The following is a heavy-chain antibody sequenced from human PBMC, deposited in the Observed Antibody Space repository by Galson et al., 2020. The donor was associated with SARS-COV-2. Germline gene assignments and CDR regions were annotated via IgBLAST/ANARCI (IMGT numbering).Heavy chain of an antibody. Sequence: GGSLRLSCAASGFTFDDYAMHWVRQAPGKGLEWVSGISWNSGSIGYADSVKGRFTISRDNAKNSLYLQMNSLRAEDTALYYCAKDFFLSSSWARGYYGMDVWGQGTTVTVSS. CDR3: AKDFFLSSSWARGYYGMDV. V-gene: IGHV3-9*01. D-gene: IGHD6-13*01. CDR1: GFTFDDYA. CDR2: ISWNSGSI. J-gene: IGHJ6*02.